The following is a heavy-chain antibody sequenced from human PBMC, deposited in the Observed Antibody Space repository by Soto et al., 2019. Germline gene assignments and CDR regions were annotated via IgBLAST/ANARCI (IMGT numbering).Heavy chain of an antibody. V-gene: IGHV4-39*01. Sequence: SDTLSLTCTFSGASIGSSAYWGGVRQRPGKGLEWIGSIYSIGNTYYNPSLKSGVTISADTSKNQFSLNLISVTAADTAVYYWRKTSRSSTDVWGKGTTVAVSS. J-gene: IGHJ6*04. CDR2: IYSIGNT. D-gene: IGHD2-2*01. CDR3: RKTSRSSTDV. CDR1: GASIGSSAY.